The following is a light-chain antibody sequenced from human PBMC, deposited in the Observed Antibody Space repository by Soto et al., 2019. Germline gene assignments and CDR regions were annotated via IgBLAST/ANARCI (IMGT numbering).Light chain of an antibody. V-gene: IGKV3-20*01. CDR2: GAS. Sequence: EVVFTQYTGTLSLSPGERATLSCRASQSVSSNLAWYQQKPGQAPRLLIYGASTRATGIPARFSGSGSGTDFTLTISRLEPEDSAVYYCQFYGSSLITFGQGTLLEI. CDR3: QFYGSSLIT. J-gene: IGKJ5*01. CDR1: QSVSSN.